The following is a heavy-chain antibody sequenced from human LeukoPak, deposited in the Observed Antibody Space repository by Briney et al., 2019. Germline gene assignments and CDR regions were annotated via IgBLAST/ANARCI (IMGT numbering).Heavy chain of an antibody. Sequence: LRLSCAASGFTFSSYSMNWVRQAPGKGLEWIGYIYYSGSTYYNPSLKSRVTISVDTSKNQFSLKLSSVTAADTAVYYCASYMIVVGNFDYWGQGTLVTVSS. D-gene: IGHD3-22*01. CDR3: ASYMIVVGNFDY. CDR2: IYYSGST. J-gene: IGHJ4*02. CDR1: GFTFSSYS. V-gene: IGHV4-30-4*08.